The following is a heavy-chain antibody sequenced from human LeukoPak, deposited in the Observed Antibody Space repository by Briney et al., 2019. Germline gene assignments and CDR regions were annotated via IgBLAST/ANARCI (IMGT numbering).Heavy chain of an antibody. V-gene: IGHV3-33*08. J-gene: IGHJ4*02. Sequence: GGSLRLSGAASGFTFSSYPMHWVRKAPGKGLEWVAVIWYDGSNKYYADSVKGRFTISRDNSKNTLYLQMNSLRAEDTAVYYCARDPNCSGGSCYSYYFDYWGQGTLVTVSS. D-gene: IGHD2-15*01. CDR1: GFTFSSYP. CDR2: IWYDGSNK. CDR3: ARDPNCSGGSCYSYYFDY.